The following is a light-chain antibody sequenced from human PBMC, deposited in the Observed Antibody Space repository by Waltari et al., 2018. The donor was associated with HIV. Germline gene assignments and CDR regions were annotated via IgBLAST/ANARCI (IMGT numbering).Light chain of an antibody. Sequence: EIVMTQSPAILSLSPGESATLSCRASQSVYNNLAWYQQKNGQAPRLLIYGASTRATDIPDRFSGSWSGTEFTLTVSSLQSGDFAVYYCQQYHNWPQTFGRGTKVEIK. CDR2: GAS. J-gene: IGKJ2*01. V-gene: IGKV3-15*01. CDR1: QSVYNN. CDR3: QQYHNWPQT.